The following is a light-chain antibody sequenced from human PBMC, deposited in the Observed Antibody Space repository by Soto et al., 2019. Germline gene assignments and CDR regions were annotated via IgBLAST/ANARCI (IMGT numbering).Light chain of an antibody. CDR3: QQYNKWRT. CDR1: QSVGKY. Sequence: EIVMTQSPATLSLSPGERATLSCRASQSVGKYLVWYQQKPGQAPRLLIYDASNRATGIPARFSGSGSGTEFTLTIDSLQSEDFAVYYCQQYNKWRTFGQGTKVDIK. CDR2: DAS. J-gene: IGKJ1*01. V-gene: IGKV3D-15*01.